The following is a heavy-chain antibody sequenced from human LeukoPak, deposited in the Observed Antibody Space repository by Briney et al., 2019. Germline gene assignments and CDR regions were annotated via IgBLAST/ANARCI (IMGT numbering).Heavy chain of an antibody. D-gene: IGHD6-6*01. CDR1: GFTFSSYA. V-gene: IGHV3-30*01. J-gene: IGHJ4*02. CDR2: ISYDGSNK. CDR3: ARGSSIAALDY. Sequence: GGSLRLSCAASGFTFSSYAMHWVCQAPGKGLEWVAVISYDGSNKYYADSVKGRFTISRDNSKNTLYLQMNSLRAEDTAVYYCARGSSIAALDYWGQGTLVTVSS.